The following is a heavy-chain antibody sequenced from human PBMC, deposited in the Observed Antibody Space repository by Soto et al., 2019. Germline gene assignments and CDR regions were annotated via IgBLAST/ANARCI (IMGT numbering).Heavy chain of an antibody. V-gene: IGHV4-39*01. Sequence: PSETLSLTCTVSGGSISSSSYYWGWIRQPPGKGLEWIGSIYYSGSTYYNPSLKSRVTISVDTSKNQFSLKLSSVTAADTAVYYCAKNFYDSSGYYWWFDPWGQGTLVTVSS. CDR2: IYYSGST. D-gene: IGHD3-22*01. J-gene: IGHJ5*02. CDR1: GGSISSSSYY. CDR3: AKNFYDSSGYYWWFDP.